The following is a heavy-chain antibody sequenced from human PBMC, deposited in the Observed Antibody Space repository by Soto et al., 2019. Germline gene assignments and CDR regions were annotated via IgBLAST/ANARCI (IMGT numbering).Heavy chain of an antibody. CDR1: GFTFSSYG. CDR2: ISYDGSNK. CDR3: AKAGTRMATKLAPVNY. D-gene: IGHD5-12*01. J-gene: IGHJ4*02. V-gene: IGHV3-30*18. Sequence: GGPLRLSCAASGFTFSSYGMHWVRQAPGKGLEWVAVISYDGSNKYYADSVKGRFTISRDNSKNTLYLQMNSLRAEDTAVYYCAKAGTRMATKLAPVNYWGQGTLVTVSS.